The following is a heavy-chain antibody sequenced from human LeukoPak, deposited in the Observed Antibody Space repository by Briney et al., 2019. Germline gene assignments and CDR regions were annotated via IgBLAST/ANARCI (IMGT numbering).Heavy chain of an antibody. CDR3: ASSGSYRFDY. CDR1: GFIFNNEW. CDR2: IRADGTEK. V-gene: IGHV3-7*01. Sequence: QPGGSLRLSCAASGFIFNNEWMDWVRQAPGKGLEWVANIRADGTEKYYVDSVKGRFTISRDNAKNSLYLQMNSLRDEDTAVYYCASSGSYRFDYWGQGTLVTVSS. J-gene: IGHJ4*02. D-gene: IGHD1-26*01.